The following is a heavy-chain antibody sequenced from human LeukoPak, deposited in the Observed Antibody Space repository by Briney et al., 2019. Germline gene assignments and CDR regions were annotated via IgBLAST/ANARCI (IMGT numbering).Heavy chain of an antibody. CDR3: ARDRSPYCSSTSCYNYYGMDV. Sequence: GGSLRLSCAASGFTFTSYSMNWVRQAPGKGLEWVSGVNWNGGSTGYADSVKGRFTISRDNSKNTLYLQMNSLRAEDTAVYYCARDRSPYCSSTSCYNYYGMDVWGQGTTVTVSS. CDR1: GFTFTSYS. J-gene: IGHJ6*02. D-gene: IGHD2-2*02. V-gene: IGHV3-20*04. CDR2: VNWNGGST.